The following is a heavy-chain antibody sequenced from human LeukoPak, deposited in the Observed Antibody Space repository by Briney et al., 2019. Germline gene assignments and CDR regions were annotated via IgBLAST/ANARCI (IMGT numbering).Heavy chain of an antibody. V-gene: IGHV1-2*02. CDR3: ARMGAAAGIGWFDP. CDR1: GYTFTGYY. CDR2: INPNSGGT. J-gene: IGHJ5*02. Sequence: GASVKVSYEASGYTFTGYYMHWVRQAPGQGLEWMGWINPNSGGTNYAQKFQGRVTMTRDTSISTAYMELSRLRSDDTAVYYCARMGAAAGIGWFDPWGQGTLVTVSS. D-gene: IGHD6-13*01.